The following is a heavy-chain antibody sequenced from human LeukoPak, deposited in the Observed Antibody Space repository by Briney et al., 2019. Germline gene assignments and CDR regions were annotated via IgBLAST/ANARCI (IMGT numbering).Heavy chain of an antibody. CDR2: IYPGDSDT. J-gene: IGHJ4*02. D-gene: IGHD2-2*01. V-gene: IGHV5-51*01. CDR1: GSSFTTYW. Sequence: GASLKISCRGSGSSFTTYWIGWVRQLPGKGLEWMGIIYPGDSDTRYSPSFQGQVTMSADKSSNTAYLQWSSLKASDTAMYYCARRQGCSSTSCPPDSWGQGTLVTVSS. CDR3: ARRQGCSSTSCPPDS.